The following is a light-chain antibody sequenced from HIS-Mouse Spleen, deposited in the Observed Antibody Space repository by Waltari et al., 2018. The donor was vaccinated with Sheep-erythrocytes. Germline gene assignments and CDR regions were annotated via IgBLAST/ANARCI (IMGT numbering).Light chain of an antibody. V-gene: IGLV1-44*01. CDR3: AAWDDSLNGPV. CDR1: SSNIGSNT. CDR2: GNN. Sequence: GQRVTISCSGSSSNIGSNTVNWYQQLPGTAPKLLIYGNNQRPSGVPDRFSGSKSGTSASLAISGLQSEDEADYYCAAWDDSLNGPVFGGGTNLTVL. J-gene: IGLJ3*02.